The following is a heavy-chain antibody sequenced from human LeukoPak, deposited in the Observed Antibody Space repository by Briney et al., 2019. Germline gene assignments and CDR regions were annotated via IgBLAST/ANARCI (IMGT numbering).Heavy chain of an antibody. D-gene: IGHD3-22*01. Sequence: GGSLRLSCAASGFTFSGYEMNWVRQAPGKGLEWVSYISSSGSTIYYADSVKGRFTISRDSAKNSLYLQMNSLRAEDTAVYYCAREGYYYDKGFDYWGQGTLVTVSS. CDR3: AREGYYYDKGFDY. J-gene: IGHJ4*02. V-gene: IGHV3-48*03. CDR1: GFTFSGYE. CDR2: ISSSGSTI.